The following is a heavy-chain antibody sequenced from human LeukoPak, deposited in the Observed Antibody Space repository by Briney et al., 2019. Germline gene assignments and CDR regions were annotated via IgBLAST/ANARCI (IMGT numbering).Heavy chain of an antibody. V-gene: IGHV4-59*01. CDR2: IYYSGNT. CDR1: GGSISSYY. Sequence: SETLPLTCTVSGGSISSYYWSWIRQPPGKRLEWIGHIYYSGNTNYNPSLKSRVTISVDTSKNQFSLKLSSVTAADTAVYYCASRSSIWSGYQDTLCYFDSWGQGTLVTVSS. D-gene: IGHD3-3*01. CDR3: ASRSSIWSGYQDTLCYFDS. J-gene: IGHJ4*02.